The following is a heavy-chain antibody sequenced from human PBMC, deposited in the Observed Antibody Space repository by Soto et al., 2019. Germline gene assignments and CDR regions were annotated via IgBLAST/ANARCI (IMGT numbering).Heavy chain of an antibody. V-gene: IGHV3-64D*06. CDR1: GFTFSSYA. CDR3: ARPSSSWYYYYYGMDV. J-gene: IGHJ6*02. Sequence: GGSLRLSCSASGFTFSSYAMHWVRQAPGKGLEYVSAISSNGGSTYYADSVKGRFTISRDNSKNTLYLQMSSLRAEDTAVYYCARPSSSWYYYYYGMDVWGQGTTVTVSS. CDR2: ISSNGGST. D-gene: IGHD6-13*01.